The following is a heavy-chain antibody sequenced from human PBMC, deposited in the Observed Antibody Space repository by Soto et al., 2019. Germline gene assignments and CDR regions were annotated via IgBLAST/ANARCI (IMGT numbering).Heavy chain of an antibody. CDR3: AKASRDPGPDYFAY. CDR2: ISYDGSNK. Sequence: QVQLVESGGGVVQPGRSLRLSCAASGFTFSSYGMHWVRQAPGKGLEWVAVISYDGSNKYYADSVKGRFTISRDNSKNTLYLQMNSLRAEDTAVYYCAKASRDPGPDYFAYWGQGTLVTVSS. CDR1: GFTFSSYG. V-gene: IGHV3-30*18. J-gene: IGHJ4*02. D-gene: IGHD7-27*01.